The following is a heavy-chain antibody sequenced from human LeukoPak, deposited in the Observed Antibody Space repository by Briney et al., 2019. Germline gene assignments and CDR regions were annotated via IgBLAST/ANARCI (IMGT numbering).Heavy chain of an antibody. CDR2: IIPIFGIA. CDR1: GGTFSSYA. V-gene: IGHV1-69*04. D-gene: IGHD3-22*01. Sequence: SVKVSCKASGGTFSSYAISWVRQAPGQGLEWMGRIIPIFGIANYAQKFQGRVTVTADKSTSTAYMELSSLRSEDTAVYYCARDTGYDSSGNDYWGQGTLVTVSS. CDR3: ARDTGYDSSGNDY. J-gene: IGHJ4*02.